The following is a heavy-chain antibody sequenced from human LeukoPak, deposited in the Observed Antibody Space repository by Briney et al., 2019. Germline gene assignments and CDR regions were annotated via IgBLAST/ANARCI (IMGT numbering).Heavy chain of an antibody. Sequence: PSETLSLTCSVSGGSISRYYWSWIRQSPGKGLEWIGYMYYSGSTHYNPSLESRVTISIDTSKKQLSLKLTSVTAADTAVYYCARDRRESTKPTGAFDIWRQGTMVTVSS. CDR2: MYYSGST. CDR1: GGSISRYY. J-gene: IGHJ3*02. V-gene: IGHV4-59*01. CDR3: ARDRRESTKPTGAFDI. D-gene: IGHD1-1*01.